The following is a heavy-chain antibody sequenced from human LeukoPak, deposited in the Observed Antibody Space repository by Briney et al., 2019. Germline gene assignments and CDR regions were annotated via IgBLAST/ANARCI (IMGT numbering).Heavy chain of an antibody. D-gene: IGHD6-19*01. J-gene: IGHJ4*02. Sequence: SETLSLTCAVYGGSFSGYYWSWIRQPPGEGLEWIGEINHSGSTNYNPSLKSRVTISVDTSKNQFSLKLSSVTAADTAVYYCAREEVSSGRTAFFDYWGQGTLVTVSS. CDR1: GGSFSGYY. CDR2: INHSGST. CDR3: AREEVSSGRTAFFDY. V-gene: IGHV4-34*01.